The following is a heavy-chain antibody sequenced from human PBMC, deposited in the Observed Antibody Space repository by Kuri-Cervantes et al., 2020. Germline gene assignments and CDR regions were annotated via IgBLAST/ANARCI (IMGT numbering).Heavy chain of an antibody. CDR1: GFTFSSYD. D-gene: IGHD3-3*01. Sequence: GESLKISCAASGFTFSSYDMHWVRQATGKGLEWVSAIGTAGDTYYPGSVKGRFTISRENAKNSLYLQMNSQRAEDTAVYYCARDGAAYYDFWSGYYNYYYGMDVWGQGTTVTVSS. V-gene: IGHV3-13*01. J-gene: IGHJ6*02. CDR3: ARDGAAYYDFWSGYYNYYYGMDV. CDR2: IGTAGDT.